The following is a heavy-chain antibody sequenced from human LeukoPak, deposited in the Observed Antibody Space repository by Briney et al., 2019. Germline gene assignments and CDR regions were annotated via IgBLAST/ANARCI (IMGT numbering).Heavy chain of an antibody. J-gene: IGHJ4*02. CDR2: IYYTGTT. CDR3: ARGYGRYFDY. D-gene: IGHD5-18*01. CDR1: NGSISSFY. V-gene: IGHV4-59*01. Sequence: SETLSLTCTVSNGSISSFYWTWIRQPPGXGLEWIGYIYYTGTTDYNPSLKSRVTISVDTSKNQFSLKLSSVTAADTAVYYCARGYGRYFDYWGQGTLVTVSS.